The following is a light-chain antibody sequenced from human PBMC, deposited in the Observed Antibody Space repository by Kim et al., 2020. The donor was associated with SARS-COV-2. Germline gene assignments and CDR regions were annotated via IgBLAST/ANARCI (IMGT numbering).Light chain of an antibody. CDR2: SAS. CDR1: QSVRSW. CDR3: QQAHRFPLT. V-gene: IGKV1-12*01. Sequence: ASVGDRVTLTCRASQSVRSWLAWYQQKPGKTPTRLMYSASSLESGVPSRFSGSGFGTDFTLTISSLQPEDVATYFCQQAHRFPLTFGGGTKVDIK. J-gene: IGKJ4*01.